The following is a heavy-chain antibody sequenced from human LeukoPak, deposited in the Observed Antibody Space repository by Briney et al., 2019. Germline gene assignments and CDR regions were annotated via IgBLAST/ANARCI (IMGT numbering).Heavy chain of an antibody. Sequence: ASVKVSCKASGYTFTSYDINWVRQATGQGLEWMGWMNPNSGNTGYAQKFQGRVTITRNTSISTAYMELSSLRSEDTAVYYCARVFQDCSSTSCYLVYFDYWGQGTLVTVSS. V-gene: IGHV1-8*03. D-gene: IGHD2-2*01. CDR1: GYTFTSYD. J-gene: IGHJ4*02. CDR2: MNPNSGNT. CDR3: ARVFQDCSSTSCYLVYFDY.